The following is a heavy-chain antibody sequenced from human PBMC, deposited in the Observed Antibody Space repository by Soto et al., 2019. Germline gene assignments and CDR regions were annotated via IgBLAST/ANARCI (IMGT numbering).Heavy chain of an antibody. CDR1: GFSLSTSGVG. CDR2: IYWDDDK. D-gene: IGHD6-19*01. V-gene: IGHV2-5*02. Sequence: QITLKESGPTLVKPTQTLTLTCTFSGFSLSTSGVGVGWIRQPSGKALEWLALIYWDDDKHYSPSLKSRLTISKDTSKNQVVLTMTNMDPVDTATYYCAHRRRREDGRGWTFDYWGQGTLVTVSS. J-gene: IGHJ4*02. CDR3: AHRRRREDGRGWTFDY.